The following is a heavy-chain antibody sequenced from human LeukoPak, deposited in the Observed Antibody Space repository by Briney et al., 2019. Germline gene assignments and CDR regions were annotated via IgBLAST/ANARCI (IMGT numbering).Heavy chain of an antibody. Sequence: PGGSLRLSCAASGFTVSSNYMSWVRQAPGKGLEWVSVIYSCGSTYYADSVKGRFTISRDNSKNTLYLQMNSLRAEDTAVYYCARDQWRTTVTTRLNYYYYGMDVWGQGTTVTVSS. D-gene: IGHD4-17*01. V-gene: IGHV3-66*03. CDR1: GFTVSSNY. CDR2: IYSCGST. CDR3: ARDQWRTTVTTRLNYYYYGMDV. J-gene: IGHJ6*02.